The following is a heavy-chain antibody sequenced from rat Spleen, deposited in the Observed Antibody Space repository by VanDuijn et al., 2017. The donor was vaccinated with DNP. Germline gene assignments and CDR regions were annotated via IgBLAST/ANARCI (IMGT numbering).Heavy chain of an antibody. CDR2: ISYDGNGA. V-gene: IGHV5-22*01. Sequence: EVQLVESGGGLVQPGRSLKLSCAASGFTFGAYFMAWVRQAPTKGLEWVAYISYDGNGADYGDSVRGRFTVSRDDTTSTLYLQMDSLRSEDTATYYCTRGGTYYFDYWGQGVMVTVSS. CDR1: GFTFGAYF. CDR3: TRGGTYYFDY. J-gene: IGHJ2*01.